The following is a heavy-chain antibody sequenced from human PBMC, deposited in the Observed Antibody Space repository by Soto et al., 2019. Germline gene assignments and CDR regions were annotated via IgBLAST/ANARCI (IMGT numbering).Heavy chain of an antibody. CDR3: AGTTSQQWYYMAA. J-gene: IGHJ6*03. Sequence: PSQTLSLTCAISGDSVSSNSAAWNWIRLSPSRGLEWLARTYYRSRWYNDYAVSVRSRITVNPDTSKNQFSLQLTSVTPEDTAVYYCAGTTSQQWYYMAAWGKGTTVTVSS. V-gene: IGHV6-1*01. CDR1: GDSVSSNSAA. CDR2: TYYRSRWYN. D-gene: IGHD1-7*01.